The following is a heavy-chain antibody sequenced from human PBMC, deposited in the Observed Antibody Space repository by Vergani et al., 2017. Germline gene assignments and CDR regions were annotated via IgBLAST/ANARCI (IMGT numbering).Heavy chain of an antibody. J-gene: IGHJ6*02. Sequence: EVQLVESGGGLVKPGGSLRLSCAASGFTFKSYSMNWVRQAPGKGLEWVSFISSSSDIYYADSVKGRFTISRDNAKRSLYLQMNSLRAEDTAVYYCASLPAAPKYYFYDGMDVWGQGP. V-gene: IGHV3-21*01. CDR3: ASLPAAPKYYFYDGMDV. D-gene: IGHD2-2*01. CDR1: GFTFKSYS. CDR2: ISSSSDI.